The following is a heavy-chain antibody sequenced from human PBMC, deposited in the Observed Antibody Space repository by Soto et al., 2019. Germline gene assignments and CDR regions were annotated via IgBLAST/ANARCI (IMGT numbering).Heavy chain of an antibody. CDR1: GGSISSYY. CDR2: IYHSGST. Sequence: SETLSLTCTVSGGSISSYYWSWIRQPPGKGLEWIGYIYHSGSTNYNPSLKSRVTISVDTSKNQFSLKLSSVTAADTAVYYCAGRYCSSSSCYLDYWGQGTLVTVSS. CDR3: AGRYCSSSSCYLDY. D-gene: IGHD2-15*01. V-gene: IGHV4-59*08. J-gene: IGHJ4*02.